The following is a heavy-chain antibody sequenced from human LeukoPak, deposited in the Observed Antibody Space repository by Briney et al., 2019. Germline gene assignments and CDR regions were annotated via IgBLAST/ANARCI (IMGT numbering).Heavy chain of an antibody. CDR3: ARVYYYYDSSGYYYYYYGMDV. V-gene: IGHV1-8*01. CDR1: GYTFTSYD. D-gene: IGHD3-22*01. J-gene: IGHJ6*02. Sequence: ASVKVSCKASGYTFTSYDINWVRQATGQGLEWMGWMNPNSGNTGYAQKFQGRVTMTRNTSINTAYMELSSLRSEDTAVYYCARVYYYYDSSGYYYYYYGMDVWGQGTTVTVSS. CDR2: MNPNSGNT.